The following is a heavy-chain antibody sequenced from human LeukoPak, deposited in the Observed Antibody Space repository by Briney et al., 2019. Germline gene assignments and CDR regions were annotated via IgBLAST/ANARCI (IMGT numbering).Heavy chain of an antibody. CDR3: ARRYCSDGSCSFDY. CDR2: IYYSGST. J-gene: IGHJ4*02. D-gene: IGHD2-15*01. Sequence: SETLSLTCTVSGGSISSSSSYWGWIRQPPVKGLEWIGSIYYSGSTYYNPSLKSRVTMSVDTSKNQFSLKLSSVTAADTTIYYCARRYCSDGSCSFDYWGQGTLVTVSS. V-gene: IGHV4-39*01. CDR1: GGSISSSSSY.